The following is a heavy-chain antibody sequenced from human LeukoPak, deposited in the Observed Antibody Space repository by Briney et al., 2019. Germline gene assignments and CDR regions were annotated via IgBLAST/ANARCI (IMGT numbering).Heavy chain of an antibody. V-gene: IGHV4-39*07. D-gene: IGHD3-22*01. CDR1: GGSISSSSYY. CDR3: ARATYYYDSSGYYPTYYYYYMDV. J-gene: IGHJ6*03. Sequence: SETLSLTCTVSGGSISSSSYYWGWIRQPPGRRLEWIGSIYYSGSTYYNPSLKSRVTISVDTSKNQFSLKLSSVTAADTAVYYCARATYYYDSSGYYPTYYYYYMDVWGEGTTVTISS. CDR2: IYYSGST.